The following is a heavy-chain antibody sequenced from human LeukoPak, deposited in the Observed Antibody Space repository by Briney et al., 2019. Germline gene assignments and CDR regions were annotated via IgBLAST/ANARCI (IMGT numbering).Heavy chain of an antibody. J-gene: IGHJ4*02. D-gene: IGHD3-9*01. V-gene: IGHV4-34*01. CDR2: INHSGST. Sequence: SETLSLTCAVYGGSFSGYYWSWIRQPPGKGLEWIGEINHSGSTNYNPSLKSRVTTSVDTSKNQFSLKLSSVTAADTAVYYCARYVLRYFDWLLTGDYFDYWGQGTLVTVSS. CDR1: GGSFSGYY. CDR3: ARYVLRYFDWLLTGDYFDY.